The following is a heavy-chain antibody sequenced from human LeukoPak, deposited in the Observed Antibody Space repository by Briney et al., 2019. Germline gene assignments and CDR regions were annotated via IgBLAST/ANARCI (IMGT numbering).Heavy chain of an antibody. CDR1: GVSVSSANYY. CDR3: ARDRRAVAGYFDY. J-gene: IGHJ4*02. Sequence: SETLSLTFTVSGVSVSSANYYWSWIRQPPGKGLEWIGYIYYSGSTDYNPSLKSRVTISLDTSKNQFSLRLSSVTAADTAVYYCARDRRAVAGYFDYWGQGTLVTVSS. CDR2: IYYSGST. V-gene: IGHV4-61*01. D-gene: IGHD6-19*01.